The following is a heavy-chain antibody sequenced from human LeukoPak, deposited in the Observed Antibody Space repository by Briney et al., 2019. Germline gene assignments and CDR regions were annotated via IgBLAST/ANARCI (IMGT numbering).Heavy chain of an antibody. CDR1: GFSFRDYA. CDR2: ISSSSSYI. CDR3: ANRLDQKSYYYGSGSYYSH. J-gene: IGHJ4*02. Sequence: PGGSLRLSCAASGFSFRDYAMSWVRQAPGKGLEWVSSISSSSSYIYYADSVKGRFTISRDNAKNSLYLQMNSLRAEDTAVYYCANRLDQKSYYYGSGSYYSHWGQGTLVTVSS. V-gene: IGHV3-21*01. D-gene: IGHD3-10*01.